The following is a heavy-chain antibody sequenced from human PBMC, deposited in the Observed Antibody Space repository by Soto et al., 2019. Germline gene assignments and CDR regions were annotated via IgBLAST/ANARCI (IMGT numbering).Heavy chain of an antibody. Sequence: GGSLRLSCAASGFTVSSNYMSWVRQAPGKGLEWVSVIYSGGSTYYADSVKGRFTISRDNSKNTLYLQMNSLRAEDTAVYYCARDLMVRGVTLYYYYYMDVWGKGTTVTVS. V-gene: IGHV3-66*01. CDR3: ARDLMVRGVTLYYYYYMDV. J-gene: IGHJ6*03. CDR1: GFTVSSNY. CDR2: IYSGGST. D-gene: IGHD3-10*01.